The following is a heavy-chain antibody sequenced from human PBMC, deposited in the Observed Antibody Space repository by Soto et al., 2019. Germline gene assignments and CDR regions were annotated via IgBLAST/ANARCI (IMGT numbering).Heavy chain of an antibody. V-gene: IGHV3-48*02. CDR3: ARGGPRWFGELLAAFDI. D-gene: IGHD3-10*01. J-gene: IGHJ3*02. CDR2: ISSSSSTI. Sequence: LSLTCAASGFTFSSYSMNWVRQAPGKGLEWVSYISSSSSTIYYADSVKGRFTISRDNAKNSLYLQMNSLRDEDTAVYYCARGGPRWFGELLAAFDIWGQGTMVTVSS. CDR1: GFTFSSYS.